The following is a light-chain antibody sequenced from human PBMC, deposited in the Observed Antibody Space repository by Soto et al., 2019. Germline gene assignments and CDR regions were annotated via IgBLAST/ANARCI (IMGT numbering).Light chain of an antibody. Sequence: QSGLTQPPSASGTPGQRGTISCSGSSSNIGSNTVNWYQLLPGTAPKLLIYSNNQRPSGVPDRFSGSKSGTSASLAISGLQSEDEADYYCAAWDDSLNGPVFGGGTKLTVL. J-gene: IGLJ3*02. CDR1: SSNIGSNT. CDR2: SNN. V-gene: IGLV1-44*01. CDR3: AAWDDSLNGPV.